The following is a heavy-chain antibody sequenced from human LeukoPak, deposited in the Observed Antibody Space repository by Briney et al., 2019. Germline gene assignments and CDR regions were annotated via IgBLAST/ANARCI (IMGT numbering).Heavy chain of an antibody. Sequence: ASVKVSCKASGYTFTSYDINWVRQATGQGLEWMGWMNPNSGNTGYAQKFQGRVTMTRNTSISTAYMELSSLRSEDTAVYYCARAYSSGWYGYYYYYYGMDVWGQGTMVTVSS. D-gene: IGHD6-19*01. CDR1: GYTFTSYD. CDR3: ARAYSSGWYGYYYYYYGMDV. V-gene: IGHV1-8*01. J-gene: IGHJ6*02. CDR2: MNPNSGNT.